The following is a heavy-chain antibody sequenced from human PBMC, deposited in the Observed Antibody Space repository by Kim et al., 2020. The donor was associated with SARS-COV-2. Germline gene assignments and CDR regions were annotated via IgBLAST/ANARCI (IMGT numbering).Heavy chain of an antibody. CDR2: IYYTGST. CDR1: GCSVSSGSYY. D-gene: IGHD6-6*01. CDR3: ASDRYSSSSLDF. V-gene: IGHV4-61*01. J-gene: IGHJ4*02. Sequence: SETLSLTCTVSGCSVSSGSYYWSWIRQPPGKGLEWIAYIYYTGSTNYNPSVKSRVTISLDTSKNQFSFKLNSVTAADTAVYYCASDRYSSSSLDFWGQGTLVTVSS.